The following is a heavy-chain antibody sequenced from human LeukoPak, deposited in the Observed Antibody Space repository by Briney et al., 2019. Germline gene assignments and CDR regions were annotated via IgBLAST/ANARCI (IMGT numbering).Heavy chain of an antibody. CDR3: ARGGVAARPNSRYYYGMDV. CDR2: IYYSGST. D-gene: IGHD6-6*01. Sequence: SETLSLTCTVSGGSISSYYWSWIRQPPGKGLKWIGYIYYSGSTNYNPSLKSRVTISVDTSKNQFSLKLSSVTAADTAVYYCARGGVAARPNSRYYYGMDVWGQGTTVTVSS. CDR1: GGSISSYY. V-gene: IGHV4-59*01. J-gene: IGHJ6*02.